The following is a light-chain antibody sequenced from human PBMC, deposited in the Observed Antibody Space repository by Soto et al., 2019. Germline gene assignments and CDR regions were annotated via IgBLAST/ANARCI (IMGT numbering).Light chain of an antibody. Sequence: IVMTQSPGTLSVSPGERATLSCRASQSVGGDLAWYQRKPGQAPRLLIYGASSRAPGIPARFSGSGSGTEFTLTISSLQSEDFAVYYCQQYNDWPRTFGQGTKVEIK. J-gene: IGKJ1*01. CDR3: QQYNDWPRT. CDR2: GAS. CDR1: QSVGGD. V-gene: IGKV3-15*01.